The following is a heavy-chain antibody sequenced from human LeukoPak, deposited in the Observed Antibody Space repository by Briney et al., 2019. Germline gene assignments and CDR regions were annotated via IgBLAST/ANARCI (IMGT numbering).Heavy chain of an antibody. CDR3: ARHSYGELPHWFDP. CDR2: IYHSGST. D-gene: IGHD3-10*01. Sequence: TSGTLSLTCAVSGGSISSSNWWSWVRQPPGKGLEWIGEIYHSGSTNYNPSLKSRVTISIDTSKNQFSLKLSSVTAADTAFYFCARHSYGELPHWFDPWGQGTLVTVSS. V-gene: IGHV4-4*02. CDR1: GGSISSSNW. J-gene: IGHJ5*02.